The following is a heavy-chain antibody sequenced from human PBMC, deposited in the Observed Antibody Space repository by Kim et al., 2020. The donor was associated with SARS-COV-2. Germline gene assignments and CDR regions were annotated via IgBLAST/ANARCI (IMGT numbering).Heavy chain of an antibody. J-gene: IGHJ4*01. V-gene: IGHV4-34*01. CDR1: GGSFSGYY. D-gene: IGHD3-9*01. CDR2: INHSGST. Sequence: SETLSLTCAVYGGSFSGYYWSWIRQPPGKGLEWIGEINHSGSTNYNPSLKSRVTISVDTSKNQFSLKLSSVTAADTAVYYCARGRAYFDWLSRGLFDYWG. CDR3: ARGRAYFDWLSRGLFDY.